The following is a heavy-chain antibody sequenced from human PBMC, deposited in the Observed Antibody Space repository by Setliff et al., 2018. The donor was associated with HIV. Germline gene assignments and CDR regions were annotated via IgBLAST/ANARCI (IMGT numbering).Heavy chain of an antibody. Sequence: SETLSLTCTVSGGSISSHYWSLIRQPPGKDLEWIGSIYHTGSTNYNPSLKSRVMISVDTSKNQFSLHLNSVTAADTAVYYCATILVYGVYKWFNPWGQGTLVTVSS. CDR2: IYHTGST. CDR1: GGSISSHY. CDR3: ATILVYGVYKWFNP. V-gene: IGHV4-4*09. J-gene: IGHJ5*02. D-gene: IGHD3-3*01.